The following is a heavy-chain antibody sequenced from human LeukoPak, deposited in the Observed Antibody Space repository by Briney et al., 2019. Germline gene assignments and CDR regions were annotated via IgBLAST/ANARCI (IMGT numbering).Heavy chain of an antibody. V-gene: IGHV3-23*01. CDR2: ISGSGGST. J-gene: IGHJ4*02. CDR3: AREYGPVSYYDILTGYNDY. CDR1: GFTFSSYA. D-gene: IGHD3-9*01. Sequence: HPGGSLRLSCAASGFTFSSYAMGWVRQAPGKGLEWVSAISGSGGSTYYADSVKGRFTISRDNSKNTLYLQMNSLRAEDTAVYYCAREYGPVSYYDILTGYNDYWGQGTLVTVSS.